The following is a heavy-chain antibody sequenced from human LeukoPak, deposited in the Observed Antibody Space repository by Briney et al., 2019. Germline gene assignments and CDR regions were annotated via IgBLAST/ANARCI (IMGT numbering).Heavy chain of an antibody. CDR1: GFTFSSYA. D-gene: IGHD3-22*01. CDR2: ISYDGSNK. V-gene: IGHV3-30-3*01. Sequence: GSLRLSCAASGFTFSSYAMHWVRQAPGKGLEWVAVISYDGSNKYYADSVKGRFTISRDNSKNTLYLQMNSLRAEDTAVYYCARDGLGYDSSGYYEEDGFDIWGQGTMVTVSS. CDR3: ARDGLGYDSSGYYEEDGFDI. J-gene: IGHJ3*02.